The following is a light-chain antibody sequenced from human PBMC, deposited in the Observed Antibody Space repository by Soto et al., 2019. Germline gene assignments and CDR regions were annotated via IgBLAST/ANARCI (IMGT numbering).Light chain of an antibody. J-gene: IGKJ5*01. CDR3: QQRSNWPIT. CDR2: DAF. Sequence: EIVLTQSPATLSLSPGERATLSCRASQSFSSYLALYQQKPGQAPRLLIYDAFNRATGIPARFSGSGSGTDFSLTISSLEPEDFAVYYCQQRSNWPITFGQGTRLEIK. CDR1: QSFSSY. V-gene: IGKV3-11*01.